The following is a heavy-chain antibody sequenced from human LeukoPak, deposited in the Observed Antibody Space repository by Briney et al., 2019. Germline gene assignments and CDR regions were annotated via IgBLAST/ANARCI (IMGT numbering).Heavy chain of an antibody. V-gene: IGHV3-33*01. Sequence: GGSLRLSCAASGFTFSSYGMHWVRQAPGKGLEWVAVIWYDGSNKYYADSVKGRFTISRDNSKNTLYLQMNSLRAEDTAVYYCSYGSGREGYMDVWGKGTTVTASS. J-gene: IGHJ6*03. D-gene: IGHD3-10*01. CDR2: IWYDGSNK. CDR3: SYGSGREGYMDV. CDR1: GFTFSSYG.